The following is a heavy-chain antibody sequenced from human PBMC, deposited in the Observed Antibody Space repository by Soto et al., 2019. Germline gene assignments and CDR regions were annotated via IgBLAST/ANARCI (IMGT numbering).Heavy chain of an antibody. CDR2: INPATGAA. CDR1: GYPVTAYY. D-gene: IGHD3-3*01. Sequence: QLHLVQSGAVVKKPGASVTVSCSASGYPVTAYYMHWVRQAPGRGLEWMGGINPATGAAKYTQTFQGRVTGSGDTAPGKGFLELGGPTTGDTALFFRARGGGVGVAGSAAFDMWGQGTLVTVSS. CDR3: ARGGGVGVAGSAAFDM. V-gene: IGHV1-2*01. J-gene: IGHJ3*02.